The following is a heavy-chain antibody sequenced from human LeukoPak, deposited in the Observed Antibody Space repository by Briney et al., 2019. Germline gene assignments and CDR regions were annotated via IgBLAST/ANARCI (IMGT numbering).Heavy chain of an antibody. D-gene: IGHD3-3*01. CDR1: GSSFTSYW. J-gene: IGHJ6*04. CDR3: ARHSSEADFWSGYPRPDV. CDR2: IYPGDSDT. Sequence: HGESLKISCQGSGSSFTSYWIGWVRQLPGKGLEWMGIIYPGDSDTRYSPSFQGQVTISADKSISTAYLQWSSLEASDTAMYYCARHSSEADFWSGYPRPDVWGKGTTVTVSS. V-gene: IGHV5-51*01.